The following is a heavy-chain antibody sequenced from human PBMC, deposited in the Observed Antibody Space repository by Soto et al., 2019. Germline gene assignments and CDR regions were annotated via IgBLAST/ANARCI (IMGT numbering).Heavy chain of an antibody. V-gene: IGHV4-31*03. Sequence: ASETLSLTCTVSGGSVSSGGYYWSWIRQHPGTGLEWIGYIYYSGTTYFNPSLKSRASISLDTSKNEFSLKLTSVTAADTAVYYCARRALPQCINGVCYKDGFWDYWGQGALVTVSS. CDR2: IYYSGTT. CDR1: GGSVSSGGYY. D-gene: IGHD2-8*01. CDR3: ARRALPQCINGVCYKDGFWDY. J-gene: IGHJ4*02.